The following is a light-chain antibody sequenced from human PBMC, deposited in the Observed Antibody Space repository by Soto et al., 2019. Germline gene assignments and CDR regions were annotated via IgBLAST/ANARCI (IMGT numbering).Light chain of an antibody. CDR1: QSVRSNF. Sequence: EIVLTQSPGTLSLSPGERATLSCRASQSVRSNFLAWYQQKPGQAPRLLIYGASNRATGILDRFSGSGSGTDLTLTITRLEPEDFAMYYCQRYDSFRTFGQGTKVEI. V-gene: IGKV3-20*01. J-gene: IGKJ1*01. CDR3: QRYDSFRT. CDR2: GAS.